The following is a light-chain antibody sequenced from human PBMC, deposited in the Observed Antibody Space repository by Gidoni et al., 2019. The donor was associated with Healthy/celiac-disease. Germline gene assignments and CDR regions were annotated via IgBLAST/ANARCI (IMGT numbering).Light chain of an antibody. CDR1: QSVLYSSNNKNY. J-gene: IGKJ4*01. CDR2: WAS. V-gene: IGKV4-1*01. Sequence: DIVMTKSPDSLAVSLGERATINCKSSQSVLYSSNNKNYLAWYQQKPGQPPKLPIYWASTRESGVPDRFSGSGSGTDFTLTISSLQAEDVAVYYCQQYYSTPPTFGGGTKVEIK. CDR3: QQYYSTPPT.